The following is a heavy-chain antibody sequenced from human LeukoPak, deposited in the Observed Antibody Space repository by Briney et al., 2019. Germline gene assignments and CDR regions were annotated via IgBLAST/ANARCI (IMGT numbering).Heavy chain of an antibody. CDR1: GYSFTTYW. Sequence: GESLKISCKGSGYSFTTYWIGWVRQMPGKGLEWMGIIYPGDSDTRYSPSFQGQVSISADKSTSTAYLQWSSLKASDTAMYYCARKLKGGITLLRGVMIGAGGFDYWGQGTLVTVSS. J-gene: IGHJ4*02. CDR3: ARKLKGGITLLRGVMIGAGGFDY. V-gene: IGHV5-51*01. CDR2: IYPGDSDT. D-gene: IGHD3-10*01.